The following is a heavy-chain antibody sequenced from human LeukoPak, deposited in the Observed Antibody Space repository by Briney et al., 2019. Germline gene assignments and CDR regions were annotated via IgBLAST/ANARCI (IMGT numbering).Heavy chain of an antibody. D-gene: IGHD2-2*01. CDR3: ARSFSLVVPAAMGY. V-gene: IGHV1-2*02. J-gene: IGHJ4*02. CDR2: INPNSGGT. Sequence: GASVKVSCKASGYTFTGYYMHWVRQAPGQELEWMGWINPNSGGTNYAQKFQGRVTMTRDTSISTAYMELSRLRSDDTAVYYCARSFSLVVPAAMGYWGQGTLVTVSS. CDR1: GYTFTGYY.